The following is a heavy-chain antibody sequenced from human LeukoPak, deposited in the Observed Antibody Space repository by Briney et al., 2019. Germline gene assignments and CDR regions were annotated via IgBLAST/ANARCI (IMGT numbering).Heavy chain of an antibody. CDR1: GYTFTSYY. CDR2: IRPSDDYT. J-gene: IGHJ4*02. D-gene: IGHD3-16*01. CDR3: AREPQPHGGGNIDY. V-gene: IGHV1-46*01. Sequence: WAPVKVSCKASGYTFTSYYIHWVRQAPGQGLEWMGAIRPSDDYTAYAQNFQGRITVTRDTSTSTVYMDLSSLKSEDTAVYYCAREPQPHGGGNIDYWGQGTLVTVSS.